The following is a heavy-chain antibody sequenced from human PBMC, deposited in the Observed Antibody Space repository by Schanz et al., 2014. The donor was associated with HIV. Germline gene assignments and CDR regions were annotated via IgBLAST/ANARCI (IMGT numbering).Heavy chain of an antibody. CDR2: ISYDAVNK. CDR3: ARDALPSSVRGMISNWFDP. V-gene: IGHV3-30*03. J-gene: IGHJ5*02. D-gene: IGHD3-10*01. CDR1: GFNFNSYG. Sequence: QEQLVESGGGVVQPGRSLRLSCVASGFNFNSYGMHWVRQAPGKGLEWVAVISYDAVNKFYADSVQGRFTISRDDSKNTVSLQMDDLRDEDTALYYCARDALPSSVRGMISNWFDPWGQGTLVTVSS.